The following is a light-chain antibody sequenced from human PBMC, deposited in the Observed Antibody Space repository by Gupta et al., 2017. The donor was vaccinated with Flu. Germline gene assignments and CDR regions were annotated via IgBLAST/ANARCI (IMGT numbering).Light chain of an antibody. V-gene: IGLV1-44*01. J-gene: IGLJ1*01. CDR3: AAWDDSLDGPV. CDR2: TNN. CDR1: SSNIGTND. Sequence: RVTSSCSGSSSNIGTNDVSWYQQLPGTAPNLLIYTNNQRPSVVPDRYSASKSGSSASLAISGLQGEDEADYYCAAWDDSLDGPVFGTGTKVTVL.